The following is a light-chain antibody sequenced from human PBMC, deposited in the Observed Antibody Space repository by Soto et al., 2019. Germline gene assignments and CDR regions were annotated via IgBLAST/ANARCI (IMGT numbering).Light chain of an antibody. Sequence: DIQMTQSPSTLSGSVGDRVTITCRASQTISSWLAWYQQKPGKAPKLLIYKASTLKSGVPSRFSGSGSGTEFTLTISSLQPDDFAVYYCQQYHTYSWTFGQGTKVDIK. CDR2: KAS. CDR1: QTISSW. CDR3: QQYHTYSWT. J-gene: IGKJ1*01. V-gene: IGKV1-5*03.